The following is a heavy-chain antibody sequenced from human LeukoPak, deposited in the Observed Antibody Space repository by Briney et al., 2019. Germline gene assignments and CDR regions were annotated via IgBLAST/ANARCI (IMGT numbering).Heavy chain of an antibody. J-gene: IGHJ4*02. CDR2: INRDGSTT. V-gene: IGHV3-74*01. D-gene: IGHD3-10*01. CDR1: GFTFSNYW. CDR3: ARDRKSGESSEIDF. Sequence: PGGSLRLSCAASGFTFSNYWVHWFRQAPGKGLVWVSRINRDGSTTNYADSVKGRFTVSRDNAKNTLNLQMNSLRAEDTAVYYCARDRKSGESSEIDFWGQGTLVTVSS.